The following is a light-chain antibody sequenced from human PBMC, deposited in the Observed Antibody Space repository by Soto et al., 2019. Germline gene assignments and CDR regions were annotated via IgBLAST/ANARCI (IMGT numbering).Light chain of an antibody. V-gene: IGKV1-12*01. CDR3: QQANSLFPRN. CDR2: AAS. Sequence: DIQMTQSPSSVSASVGDRVTITCRASQGISKWLAWYQQKPGEAPKLLIYAASNLRSGVPSRFSGSGSGTDLALTISSLQPEDCATFYCQQANSLFPRNFGGGTKVEIK. J-gene: IGKJ4*01. CDR1: QGISKW.